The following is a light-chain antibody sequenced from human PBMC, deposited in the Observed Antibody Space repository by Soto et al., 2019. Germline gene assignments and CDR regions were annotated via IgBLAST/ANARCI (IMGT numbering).Light chain of an antibody. V-gene: IGLV4-69*01. CDR2: LNSDGSH. J-gene: IGLJ3*02. CDR3: QTWGTGFGV. Sequence: QPVLTQSPSASASLGASVKLTCTLSSGHSNYAIAWHQQQPEKGPRYLMKLNSDGSHRKGDGIPDRFSGSGSGAERYLTISSLQPGDEAYYYCQTWGTGFGVFGGGTKRTV. CDR1: SGHSNYA.